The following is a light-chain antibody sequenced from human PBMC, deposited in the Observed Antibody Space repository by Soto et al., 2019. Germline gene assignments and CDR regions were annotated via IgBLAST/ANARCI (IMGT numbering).Light chain of an antibody. CDR1: SSNIGSNT. J-gene: IGLJ3*02. CDR2: TNN. V-gene: IGLV1-44*01. Sequence: QSALTQPPSASGTPGQRVTISCSGSSSNIGSNTVNWYQQLPGTAPKLLIYTNNQRPSGVPDRFSGSKSGTSASLAISGLQSEDEADYYCLAWDNSPRGRVFGGGTQLTVL. CDR3: LAWDNSPRGRV.